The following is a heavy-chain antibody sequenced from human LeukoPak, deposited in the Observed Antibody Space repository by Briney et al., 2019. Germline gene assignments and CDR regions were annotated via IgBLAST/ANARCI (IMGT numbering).Heavy chain of an antibody. D-gene: IGHD3-9*01. V-gene: IGHV4-4*07. CDR3: ARQDILTGYDAFDI. J-gene: IGHJ3*02. CDR1: GGPINNFY. Sequence: SETLSLTCTVSGGPINNFYWSWIRQPAGKGLEWIGRIYSSGSTNYNPSLKSRVTMSVDTSKNRFSLKLRSVTAADTAVYYCARQDILTGYDAFDIWGQGTMVTVSS. CDR2: IYSSGST.